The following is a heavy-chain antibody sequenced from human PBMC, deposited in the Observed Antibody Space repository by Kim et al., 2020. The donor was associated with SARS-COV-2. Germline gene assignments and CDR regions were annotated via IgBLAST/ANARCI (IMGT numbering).Heavy chain of an antibody. D-gene: IGHD4-17*01. V-gene: IGHV4-31*03. Sequence: SETLSLTCTVSGGSISSGGYYWSWIRQHPGKGLEWIGYIYYSGSTYYNPALKSRVTISVDTTKNQFSLKLSSVTAAATAVYYCARRPWPLRDWCDPWGRGTLVTVSS. CDR1: GGSISSGGYY. CDR2: IYYSGST. CDR3: ARRPWPLRDWCDP. J-gene: IGHJ5*02.